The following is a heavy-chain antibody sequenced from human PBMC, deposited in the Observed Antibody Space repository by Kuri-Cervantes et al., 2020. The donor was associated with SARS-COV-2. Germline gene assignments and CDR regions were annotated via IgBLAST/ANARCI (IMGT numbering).Heavy chain of an antibody. D-gene: IGHD4-17*01. CDR3: ARAAHHMTTVTRGAFDI. Sequence: SETLSLTCTVTGGSISSSSYYWGWIRQPPGKGLEWIGSIYYSGSTYYNPSLKSRVTISVDTSKNQFSLRLTSVTAADTAVYYCARAAHHMTTVTRGAFDIWGQGTMVTVSS. V-gene: IGHV4-39*07. CDR1: GGSISSSSYY. J-gene: IGHJ3*02. CDR2: IYYSGST.